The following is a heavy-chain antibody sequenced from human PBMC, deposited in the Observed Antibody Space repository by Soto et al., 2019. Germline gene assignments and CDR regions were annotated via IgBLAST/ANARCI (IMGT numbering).Heavy chain of an antibody. CDR3: ARDATWIRGWFDP. CDR1: GFTFSSYS. J-gene: IGHJ5*02. CDR2: ISSSSRTR. D-gene: IGHD5-18*01. Sequence: PGASLRLSFAASGFTFSSYSMNWVRQAPGKALEWVSYISSSSRTRYDAGSLKGRFTLYTENAKNSLHLQMNSLRDEDTAVYSCARDATWIRGWFDPWGQGTLVTVSS. V-gene: IGHV3-48*02.